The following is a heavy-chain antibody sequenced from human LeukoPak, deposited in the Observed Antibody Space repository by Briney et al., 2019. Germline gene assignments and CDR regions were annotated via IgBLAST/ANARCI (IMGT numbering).Heavy chain of an antibody. D-gene: IGHD3-10*01. J-gene: IGHJ3*02. CDR2: IYTSGST. CDR1: GGSISSYY. CDR3: ARDLPLWFGESSDAFDI. Sequence: SDTLSLTCTVSGGSISSYYGSWIRQPAGKGLEWIGRIYTSGSTNYNPSLKSRVTMSVDTSKNQFSLKLSSVTAADPAVYYCARDLPLWFGESSDAFDIWGQGTMVTVSS. V-gene: IGHV4-4*07.